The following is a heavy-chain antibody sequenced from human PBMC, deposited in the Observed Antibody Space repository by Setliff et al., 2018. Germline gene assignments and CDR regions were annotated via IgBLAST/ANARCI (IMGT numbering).Heavy chain of an antibody. Sequence: SETLSLTCTVSGGSISSHYWTWIRQPAGKGLEWIGRLYTSGDTNYNPSLKSRVAISVDTSKNQFSLKLSSVTAADTAVYYCARDGVSYSNSLPRYYYHYMDVWGKGTTVTVSS. J-gene: IGHJ6*03. CDR2: LYTSGDT. CDR1: GGSISSHY. D-gene: IGHD4-4*01. CDR3: ARDGVSYSNSLPRYYYHYMDV. V-gene: IGHV4-4*07.